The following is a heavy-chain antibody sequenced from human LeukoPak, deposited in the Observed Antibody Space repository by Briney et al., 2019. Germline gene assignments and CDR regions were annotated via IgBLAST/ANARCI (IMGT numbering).Heavy chain of an antibody. CDR3: ARQGAYYYYGMDV. Sequence: GGSLRLSCAASGFTFSSYSMNWVRQAPGKGLEWVSYISSSSSTIYYADSVKGRFTISRDNAKNSLYLQMNGLRDEDTAVYYCARQGAYYYYGMDVWGQGTTVTVSS. CDR2: ISSSSSTI. J-gene: IGHJ6*02. CDR1: GFTFSSYS. V-gene: IGHV3-48*02. D-gene: IGHD1-26*01.